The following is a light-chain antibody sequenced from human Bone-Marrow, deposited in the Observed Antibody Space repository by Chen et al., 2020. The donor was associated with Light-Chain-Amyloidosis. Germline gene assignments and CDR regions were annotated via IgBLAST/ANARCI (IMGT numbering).Light chain of an antibody. CDR2: RDT. Sequence: SYELTQPPSVSVSAAQTARITCSGDDLPTQYAYWYQQKPGQAPVLVIHRDTERPSGISERFSGSSSGTTATLTISGVQAEDEADYHCQSADSSGTYEVIFGGGTKLTVL. V-gene: IGLV3-25*03. CDR3: QSADSSGTYEVI. CDR1: DLPTQY. J-gene: IGLJ2*01.